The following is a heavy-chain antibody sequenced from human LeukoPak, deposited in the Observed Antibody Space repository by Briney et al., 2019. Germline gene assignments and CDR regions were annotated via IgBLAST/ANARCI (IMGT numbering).Heavy chain of an antibody. CDR1: GYTFPSYW. CDR2: IHPDDSDT. J-gene: IGHJ4*02. Sequence: GESLKISCKGSGYTFPSYWIGWVRQMPGKGLEWMGIIHPDDSDTRYSPSFQGQVTISADKSISTAYLQWSSLKASDTAMYYCARRYCSGRNCYYFDYRGQGTLVTVSS. D-gene: IGHD2-15*01. V-gene: IGHV5-51*01. CDR3: ARRYCSGRNCYYFDY.